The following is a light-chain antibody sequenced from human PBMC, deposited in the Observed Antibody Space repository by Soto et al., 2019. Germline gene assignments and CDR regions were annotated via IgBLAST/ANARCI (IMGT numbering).Light chain of an antibody. J-gene: IGKJ5*01. CDR2: GAS. Sequence: EIVLTQSPGTLSLSPGERATLSCRASQSVSSNYLAWYQQKPGQAPRLLIYGASRRATGIPDRFSGSGSGTEFSLTISRLEPEDFAVYHCQQYSSSPRTFGQGTRLEIK. CDR1: QSVSSNY. V-gene: IGKV3-20*01. CDR3: QQYSSSPRT.